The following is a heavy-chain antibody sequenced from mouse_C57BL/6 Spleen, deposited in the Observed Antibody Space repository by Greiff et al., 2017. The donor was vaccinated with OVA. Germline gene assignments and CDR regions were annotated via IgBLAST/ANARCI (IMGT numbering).Heavy chain of an antibody. CDR2: INYDGSST. V-gene: IGHV5-16*01. CDR3: ARDSNYGLYAMDY. Sequence: EVKLVESEGGLVQPGSSMKLSCTASGFTFSDYYMAWVRQVPEKGLEWVANINYDGSSTYYLDSLKSRFIISRDNAKNILYLQMSSLKSEDTATYYCARDSNYGLYAMDYWGQGTSVTVSS. J-gene: IGHJ4*01. D-gene: IGHD2-5*01. CDR1: GFTFSDYY.